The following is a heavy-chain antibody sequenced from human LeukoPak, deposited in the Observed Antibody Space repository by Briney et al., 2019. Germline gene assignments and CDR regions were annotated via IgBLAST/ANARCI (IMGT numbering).Heavy chain of an antibody. Sequence: PSETLSLTCAVSGGSISSGGYSWSWIRQPPGKGLEWIGYIYHSGSTYYNPSLKSRVTISVDRSKNQFSLKLSSVTAADTAVYYCARSPLVYSSGWYGNYFDYWGQGTLVIVSS. V-gene: IGHV4-30-2*01. D-gene: IGHD6-19*01. CDR1: GGSISSGGYS. J-gene: IGHJ4*02. CDR3: ARSPLVYSSGWYGNYFDY. CDR2: IYHSGST.